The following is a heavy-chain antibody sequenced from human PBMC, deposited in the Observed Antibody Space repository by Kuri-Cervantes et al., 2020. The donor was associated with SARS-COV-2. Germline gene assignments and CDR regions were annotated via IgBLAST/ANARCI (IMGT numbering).Heavy chain of an antibody. D-gene: IGHD6-19*01. CDR1: GGSISSSSYY. CDR2: IYYSGST. J-gene: IGHJ1*01. CDR3: AREGSGWYRYFQH. Sequence: SETLSLTCTVSGGSISSSSYYWGWIRQPPGKGLEWIGSIYYSGSTYYNPSLKSRVTVSVDTSKNNFSLKLTSVTAADAAVYYCAREGSGWYRYFQHWGQGTLVTVSS. V-gene: IGHV4-39*02.